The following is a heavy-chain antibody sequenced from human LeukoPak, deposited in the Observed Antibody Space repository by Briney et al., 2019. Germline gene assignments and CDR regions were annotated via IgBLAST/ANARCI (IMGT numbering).Heavy chain of an antibody. CDR3: ARDPDWLEY. Sequence: GGSLRLSCAASGFTFSSYGMHWVRQAPGKGLEGVAFIRYDGSNKYYADSVKGRFTISRDNAKNSLYLQMNSLRDEDTAVYYCARDPDWLEYGGQGTLVTVSS. V-gene: IGHV3-30*02. J-gene: IGHJ4*02. CDR2: IRYDGSNK. D-gene: IGHD3/OR15-3a*01. CDR1: GFTFSSYG.